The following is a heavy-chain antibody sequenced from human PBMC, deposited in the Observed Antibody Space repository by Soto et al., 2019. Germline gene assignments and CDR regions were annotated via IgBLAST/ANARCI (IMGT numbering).Heavy chain of an antibody. V-gene: IGHV3-48*01. CDR1: GFTFSSYS. CDR2: ISSSSSTI. Sequence: GGSLRLSCAASGFTFSSYSMNWVRQAPGKGLEWVSYISSSSSTIYYADSVKGRFTISRDNAKNSLYLQMNSLRAEDTAVYYCARDGWFGERDAFDIWGQGTMVTVSS. J-gene: IGHJ3*02. D-gene: IGHD3-10*01. CDR3: ARDGWFGERDAFDI.